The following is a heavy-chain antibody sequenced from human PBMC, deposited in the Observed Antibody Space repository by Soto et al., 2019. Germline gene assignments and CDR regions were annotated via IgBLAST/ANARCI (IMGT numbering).Heavy chain of an antibody. Sequence: SVKVSCKASGGTFTNYAFSWVRQAPGQGLEWMGGIIPVFGTPDYAQKFQGRVTITADESTRTASMELSSLRSDDTAVYYCAREMPNYYGMDVWVQGTTVTVSS. CDR3: AREMPNYYGMDV. J-gene: IGHJ6*02. D-gene: IGHD2-2*01. V-gene: IGHV1-69*13. CDR2: IIPVFGTP. CDR1: GGTFTNYA.